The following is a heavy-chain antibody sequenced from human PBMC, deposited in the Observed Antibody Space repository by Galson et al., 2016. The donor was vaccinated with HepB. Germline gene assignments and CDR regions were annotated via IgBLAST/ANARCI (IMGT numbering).Heavy chain of an antibody. CDR3: ARLTYNNWIDS. D-gene: IGHD1-14*01. CDR1: GASISDFGFS. V-gene: IGHV4-31*03. J-gene: IGHJ4*02. CDR2: MYNSGIT. Sequence: TLSLTCSVSGASISDFGFSWTWIRHSPERGLEWIGIMYNSGITHCTPSLKSRVTISGDPSKTQFSLNLTAVTAADTAVYYCARLTYNNWIDSWGQGTLVTVSS.